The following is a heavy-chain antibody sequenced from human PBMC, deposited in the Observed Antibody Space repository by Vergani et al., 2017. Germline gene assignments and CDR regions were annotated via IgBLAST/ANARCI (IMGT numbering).Heavy chain of an antibody. J-gene: IGHJ3*02. CDR2: VDLSGST. V-gene: IGHV4-38-2*01. CDR1: GISITSRFD. Sequence: VQLQESGPGLVRPSETLSLTCGVSGISITSRFDWGWIRQPPGKGLEWIGNVDLSGSTYYNPSLKSRVTVSVDTSKNQLSLKLSSVTAADTAVYYCARSLLDSGYWTTYAFDIWGRGTVVTVSS. CDR3: ARSLLDSGYWTTYAFDI. D-gene: IGHD3-22*01.